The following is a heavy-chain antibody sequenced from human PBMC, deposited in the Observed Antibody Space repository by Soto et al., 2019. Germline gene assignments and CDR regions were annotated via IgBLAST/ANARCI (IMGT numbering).Heavy chain of an antibody. V-gene: IGHV3-7*01. CDR3: ARDELYSSSWHYYYYGMDV. Sequence: GGSLRLSCAASGFSFRSYVIHWVRQAPGKGLEWVANIKQDGGEKYYVDSVRGRFTISRDNAKNSLYLQMNSLRAEDTAVYYCARDELYSSSWHYYYYGMDVWGQGTTVTVSS. CDR2: IKQDGGEK. J-gene: IGHJ6*02. CDR1: GFSFRSYV. D-gene: IGHD6-13*01.